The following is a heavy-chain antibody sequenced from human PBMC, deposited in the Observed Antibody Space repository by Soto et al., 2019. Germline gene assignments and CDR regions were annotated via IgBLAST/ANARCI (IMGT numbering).Heavy chain of an antibody. Sequence: GGSLRLSCAASGFTFSSYAMHWVRQAPGKGLEWVAVISYDGSNKYYADSVKGRFTISRDNSKNTLYLQMNSLRAEDTAVYYCARDLDSNLALTFDDWGQGTLVTVSS. CDR2: ISYDGSNK. CDR3: ARDLDSNLALTFDD. J-gene: IGHJ4*02. V-gene: IGHV3-30-3*01. CDR1: GFTFSSYA. D-gene: IGHD4-4*01.